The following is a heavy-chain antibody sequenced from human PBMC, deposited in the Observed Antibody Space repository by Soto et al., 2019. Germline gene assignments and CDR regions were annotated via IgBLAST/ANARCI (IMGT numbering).Heavy chain of an antibody. CDR3: AKVVGPKYYYYGMDV. J-gene: IGHJ6*02. V-gene: IGHV3-43*01. D-gene: IGHD1-26*01. CDR1: GFTFDDYT. Sequence: GGSLRLSCAASGFTFDDYTMHWVRQAPGKGLEWVSLISWDGGSTYYADSVKGRFTISRDNSKNSLYLQMNSLRTEDTALYYCAKVVGPKYYYYGMDVWGQGTTVTV. CDR2: ISWDGGST.